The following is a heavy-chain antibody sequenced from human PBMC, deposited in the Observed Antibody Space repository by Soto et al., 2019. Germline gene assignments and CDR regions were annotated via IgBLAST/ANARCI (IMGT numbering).Heavy chain of an antibody. J-gene: IGHJ4*02. Sequence: PGGSLRLSCATSDFTFRNSWINWVRQAPGKGLEWVANIKPDGGATNYVDSVKGRFTISRDNVRNSASLQMNSLRVEDTAVYFCFGGNGGPQWGQGTLVTGS. CDR2: IKPDGGAT. V-gene: IGHV3-7*03. CDR3: FGGNGGPQ. D-gene: IGHD3-16*01. CDR1: DFTFRNSW.